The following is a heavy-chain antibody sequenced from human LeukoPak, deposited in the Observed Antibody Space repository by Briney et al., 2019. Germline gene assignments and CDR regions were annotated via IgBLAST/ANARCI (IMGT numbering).Heavy chain of an antibody. D-gene: IGHD6-19*01. J-gene: IGHJ4*02. CDR3: AKDFVGVAVAGL. CDR1: GFILSSYW. Sequence: PGGSLRLSCAASGFILSSYWMSWVRQAPGKGLEWVASINEGGSETYYVESVKVRFTISRDSAKNALYLQMNSLRAEDTAVYYCAKDFVGVAVAGLWGQGSLVTVSS. V-gene: IGHV3-7*05. CDR2: INEGGSET.